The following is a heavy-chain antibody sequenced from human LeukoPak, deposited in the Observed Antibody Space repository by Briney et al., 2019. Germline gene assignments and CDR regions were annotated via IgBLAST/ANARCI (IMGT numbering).Heavy chain of an antibody. CDR3: ARAPGDYDSRGYRTYYFGH. CDR1: GGSISSYY. CDR2: IYYSGIT. Sequence: PSETLSLTCTVSGGSISSYYWNWIRQPPGKGLEWIGYIYYSGITNYNPSLTSRVTISVDTSKNQFSLRLSSVTAADTAVYYCARAPGDYDSRGYRTYYFGHWGQGTLVTVSS. V-gene: IGHV4-59*01. D-gene: IGHD3-22*01. J-gene: IGHJ4*02.